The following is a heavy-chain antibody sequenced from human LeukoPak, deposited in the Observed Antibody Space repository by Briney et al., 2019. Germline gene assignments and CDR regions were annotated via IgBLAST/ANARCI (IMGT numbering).Heavy chain of an antibody. CDR2: INPDSGGT. Sequence: ASVKVSCKASGYTFTGYYIHWVRQAPGQGLEWMGWINPDSGGTNYAQKFQGRVTMTRDTSIRTAYMELSRLRSDDTAVYYCARDRIVGASDGDFDYWGQGTLVTVSS. D-gene: IGHD1-26*01. CDR3: ARDRIVGASDGDFDY. J-gene: IGHJ4*02. V-gene: IGHV1-2*02. CDR1: GYTFTGYY.